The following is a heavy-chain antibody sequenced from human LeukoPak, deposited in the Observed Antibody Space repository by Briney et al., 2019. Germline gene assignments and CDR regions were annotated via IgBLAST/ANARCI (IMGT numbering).Heavy chain of an antibody. D-gene: IGHD2-2*01. V-gene: IGHV3-9*01. J-gene: IGHJ4*02. CDR2: ISWNSGIV. Sequence: SLRLSCATSGFTFDEYAMHWVRQAPGKGLEWVPSISWNSGIVGYADSAKGRFTISRDNAKNFLYLQMNSLRAEDTALYYCTKDRYCSSSRCPLDYWGQGTLVTVSS. CDR3: TKDRYCSSSRCPLDY. CDR1: GFTFDEYA.